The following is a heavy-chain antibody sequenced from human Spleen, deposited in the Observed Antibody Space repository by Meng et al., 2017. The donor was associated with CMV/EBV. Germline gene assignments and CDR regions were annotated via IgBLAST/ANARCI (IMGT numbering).Heavy chain of an antibody. J-gene: IGHJ4*02. D-gene: IGHD3-22*01. Sequence: YGYTFTSYGISWVRQAPGQGLEWMGWISAYNGNTNYAQKLQGRVTMTTDTSTSTAYMELRSLRSDDTAVYYCARAPYYYDSSGYYNYWGQGTLVTVSS. CDR3: ARAPYYYDSSGYYNY. CDR1: GYTFTSYG. CDR2: ISAYNGNT. V-gene: IGHV1-18*01.